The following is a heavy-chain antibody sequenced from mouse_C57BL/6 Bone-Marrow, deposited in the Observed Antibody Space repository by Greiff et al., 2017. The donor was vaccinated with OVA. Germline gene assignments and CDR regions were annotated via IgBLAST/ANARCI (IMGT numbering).Heavy chain of an antibody. D-gene: IGHD1-1*01. CDR1: GYTFTSYW. V-gene: IGHV1-69*02. CDR2: IDPSDGYT. J-gene: IGHJ2*01. CDR3: ARVRVTTVVAALDY. Sequence: VQLQQSGAELVKPGASVKLSCKASGYTFTSYWMNWVKQRPGQGLEWIGEIDPSDGYTNYNQKFKGKATLTVDKSSSTAYMLLSSLTSEDSAVDFCARVRVTTVVAALDYWGQGTTVTVSA.